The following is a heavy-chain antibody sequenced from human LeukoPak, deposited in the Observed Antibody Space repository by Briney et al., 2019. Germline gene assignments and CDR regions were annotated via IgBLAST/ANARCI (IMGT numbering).Heavy chain of an antibody. CDR1: GFTFSSYA. J-gene: IGHJ4*02. V-gene: IGHV3-23*01. CDR3: AKDGLSLTYYYDSSGYYFDY. D-gene: IGHD3-22*01. CDR2: ISGSGGST. Sequence: PGGSLRLSCAASGFTFSSYAMSWVRQAPGKGLEWVSAISGSGGSTYYADSVKGRLTISRDNSKNTLYLQMNSLRAEDTAVYYCAKDGLSLTYYYDSSGYYFDYWGQGTLVTVSS.